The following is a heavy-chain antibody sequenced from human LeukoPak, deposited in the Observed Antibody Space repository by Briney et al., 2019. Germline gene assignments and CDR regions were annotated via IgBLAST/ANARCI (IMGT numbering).Heavy chain of an antibody. CDR1: X. CDR2: KGDGIST. D-gene: IGHD3-3*01. CDR3: AKDHYWSIDY. V-gene: IGHV3-74*01. Sequence: XMHWVRHAXGXGLVWVSRKGDGISTNYADSVKGRFTISRDIAKNTLYLQMNSLRAEDTGVYYCAKDHYWSIDYWGRGTLVTVSS. J-gene: IGHJ4*02.